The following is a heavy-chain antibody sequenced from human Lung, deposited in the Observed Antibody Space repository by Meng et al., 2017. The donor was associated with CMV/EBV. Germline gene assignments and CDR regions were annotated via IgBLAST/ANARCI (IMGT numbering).Heavy chain of an antibody. J-gene: IGHJ1*01. CDR1: GGFISRGGFS. CDR3: ATGLYGSGSYWGY. CDR2: IYYSGST. D-gene: IGHD3-10*01. V-gene: IGHV4-31*02. Sequence: VSGGFISRGGFSWTWIRQHPGKGLEWIGNIYYSGSTHYNPSLKSRLTISLDTSKNQFSLKLSSVTAADTAVYYCATGLYGSGSYWGYWGQGTLVTVSS.